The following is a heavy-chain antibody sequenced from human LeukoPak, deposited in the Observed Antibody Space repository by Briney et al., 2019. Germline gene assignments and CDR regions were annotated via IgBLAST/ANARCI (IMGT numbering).Heavy chain of an antibody. Sequence: GGSLRLSCAASGFTFSTYAIHWVRQAPGKGLEWVAVISFDGVNTFYADSVKGRFTISRDNSNNTVYLQMNNLRPEDTAVFYCARGQGYESYYYMDVWGKGTTVSVSS. D-gene: IGHD2-2*01. CDR3: ARGQGYESYYYMDV. CDR2: ISFDGVNT. V-gene: IGHV3-30*04. J-gene: IGHJ6*03. CDR1: GFTFSTYA.